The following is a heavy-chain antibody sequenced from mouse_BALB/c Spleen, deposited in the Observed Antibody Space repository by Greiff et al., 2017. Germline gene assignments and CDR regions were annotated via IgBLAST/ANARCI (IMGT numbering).Heavy chain of an antibody. CDR2: ISSGGSYT. J-gene: IGHJ3*01. CDR1: GFTFSSYA. Sequence: EVQLVESGGGLVKPGGSLKLSCAASGFTFSSYAMSWVRQSPEKRLEWVAEISSGGSYTYYPDTVTGRFTISRDNAKNTLYLQMSSLRSEDTAMYYCARGDSWFADWGQGTLVTVS. V-gene: IGHV5-9-4*01. CDR3: ARGDSWFAD.